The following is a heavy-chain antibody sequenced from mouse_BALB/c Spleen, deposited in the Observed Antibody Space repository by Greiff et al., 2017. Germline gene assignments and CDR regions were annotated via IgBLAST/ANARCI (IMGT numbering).Heavy chain of an antibody. J-gene: IGHJ2*01. Sequence: VQLQQSGAELVKPGASVKLSCTASGFNIKDTYMHWVKQRPEQGLEWIGRIDPANGNTKYDPKFQGKATITADTSSNTAYLQLSSLTSEDTAVYHCASYDGSDYFDYWGQGTTLTVSS. D-gene: IGHD2-3*01. CDR1: GFNIKDTY. CDR2: IDPANGNT. V-gene: IGHV14-3*02. CDR3: ASYDGSDYFDY.